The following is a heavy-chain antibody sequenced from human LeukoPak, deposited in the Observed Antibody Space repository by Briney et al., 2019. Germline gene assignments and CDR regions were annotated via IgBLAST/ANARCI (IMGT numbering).Heavy chain of an antibody. J-gene: IGHJ3*02. CDR1: GFTFSSYA. D-gene: IGHD4-23*01. V-gene: IGHV3-30-3*01. Sequence: PGGSLRLSCAASGFTFSSYAMHWVRQAPGKGPEWVAVISYDGSNKYYADSVKGRFTISRDNSKNTLYLQMSSLRAGDTAVYYCARDTTVVTAFDIWGQGTMVTVSS. CDR2: ISYDGSNK. CDR3: ARDTTVVTAFDI.